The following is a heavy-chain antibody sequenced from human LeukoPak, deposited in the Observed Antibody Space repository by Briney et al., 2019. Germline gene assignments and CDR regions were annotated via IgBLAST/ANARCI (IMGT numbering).Heavy chain of an antibody. CDR3: ATQGGNFDY. Sequence: PSETLSLTCAVYGGSFSGYYWSWVRQAPGKGLEWVSIISASGGSTYYADSVKGRFTISRDNSKNTLYLQMNSLRAEDTAVYYCATQGGNFDYWGQGTLVTVSS. CDR2: ISASGGST. J-gene: IGHJ4*02. D-gene: IGHD3-16*01. V-gene: IGHV3-23*01. CDR1: GGSFSGYY.